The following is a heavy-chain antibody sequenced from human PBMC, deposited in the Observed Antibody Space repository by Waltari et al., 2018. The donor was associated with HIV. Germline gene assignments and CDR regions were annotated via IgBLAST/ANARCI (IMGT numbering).Heavy chain of an antibody. CDR1: GGSIRSSSYD. D-gene: IGHD4-17*01. Sequence: QLQLQEPGPGLVKPPETLSLTCPASGGSIRSSSYDSGLIRPPPGQGLEWIGSIYYSGGTYYNPSRKSRVTISVDTSKNQFSLKLSSVTAADTAVYYCASDADYGDYGRDFDYWGQGTLVTVSS. V-gene: IGHV4-39*07. CDR2: IYYSGGT. CDR3: ASDADYGDYGRDFDY. J-gene: IGHJ4*02.